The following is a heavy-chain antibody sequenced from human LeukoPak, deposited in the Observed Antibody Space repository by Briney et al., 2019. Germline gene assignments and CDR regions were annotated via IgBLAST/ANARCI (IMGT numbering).Heavy chain of an antibody. Sequence: SETLSLTCTVSGGFISSGSYYWSWIRQPAGKGLEWIGRIYTSGSTNYNPSLKSRVTISVDTSKNQFSLKLSSVTAADTAVYYCARGSPLWFGELLSWWFDPWGQGTLVTVSS. J-gene: IGHJ5*02. CDR1: GGFISSGSYY. CDR2: IYTSGST. V-gene: IGHV4-61*02. D-gene: IGHD3-10*01. CDR3: ARGSPLWFGELLSWWFDP.